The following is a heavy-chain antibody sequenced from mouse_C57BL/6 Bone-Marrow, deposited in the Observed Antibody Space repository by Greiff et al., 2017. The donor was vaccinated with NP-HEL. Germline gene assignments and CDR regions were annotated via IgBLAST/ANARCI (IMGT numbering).Heavy chain of an antibody. J-gene: IGHJ4*01. V-gene: IGHV14-3*01. CDR1: GFNIENTY. Sequence: EVQLQQSVAELVRPGASVKLSCTASGFNIENTYMHWVKQRPEQGLEWIGRIEPANGNTKYAPKFQGKATLTADTSSNTAYLQLSSLTSEDTAIYYCARLFYYYAMDYWGQGTSVTVSS. CDR2: IEPANGNT. CDR3: ARLFYYYAMDY.